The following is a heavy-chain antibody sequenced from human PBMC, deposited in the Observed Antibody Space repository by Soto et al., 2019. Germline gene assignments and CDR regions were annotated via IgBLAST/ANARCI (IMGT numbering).Heavy chain of an antibody. J-gene: IGHJ1*01. CDR3: AKDPTTVVTPEYFQH. CDR2: ISYDGSNK. Sequence: GESLKISCAASGFTFSSYGMHWVRQAPGKGLEWVAVISYDGSNKYYADSVKGRFTISRDNSKNTLYLQMNSLRAEDTAVYYCAKDPTTVVTPEYFQHWGQGTLVTVSS. CDR1: GFTFSSYG. V-gene: IGHV3-30*18. D-gene: IGHD4-17*01.